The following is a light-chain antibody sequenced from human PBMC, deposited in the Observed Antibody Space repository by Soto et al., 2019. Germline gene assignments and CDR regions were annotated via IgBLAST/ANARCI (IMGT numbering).Light chain of an antibody. CDR3: QQYDSTPLT. CDR2: WAS. CDR1: QSVLSSSNNKNY. Sequence: DIVMTQSPDSLAVSLGERATINCKSSQSVLSSSNNKNYLAWYQQKPGQPPKLLISWASTRESGVPDRFSGSGSGTDFTLTISSLQAEDVAVYYCQQYDSTPLTFGGGTKVQIK. V-gene: IGKV4-1*01. J-gene: IGKJ4*01.